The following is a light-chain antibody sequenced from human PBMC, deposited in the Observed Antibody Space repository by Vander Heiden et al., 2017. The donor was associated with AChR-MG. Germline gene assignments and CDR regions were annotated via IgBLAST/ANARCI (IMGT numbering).Light chain of an antibody. CDR2: GAS. Sequence: EIVMTHSPATLSVPPGARATLSCRAGQSGSSNLAWYQQKPGQAPRLLIYGASTRATGIPARFSGSGSGTEFTLTISSLQSEDFAVYYCQQYNTWPFTFGPGTKVDIK. V-gene: IGKV3-15*01. CDR1: QSGSSN. CDR3: QQYNTWPFT. J-gene: IGKJ3*01.